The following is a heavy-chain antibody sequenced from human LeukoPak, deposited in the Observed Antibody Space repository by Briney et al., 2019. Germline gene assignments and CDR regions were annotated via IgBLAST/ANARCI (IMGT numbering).Heavy chain of an antibody. D-gene: IGHD1-20*01. Sequence: ASVKVSCKASGYTFSRYGFSWVRQAPAHGLEWMGRISAYNGNAKYVQTLQGRVTMTTDTSTSTAYMELRSLRSDDTAVDYCARTVESYKWRENWFDPWGERTLVTVSS. V-gene: IGHV1-18*04. J-gene: IGHJ5*02. CDR1: GYTFSRYG. CDR2: ISAYNGNA. CDR3: ARTVESYKWRENWFDP.